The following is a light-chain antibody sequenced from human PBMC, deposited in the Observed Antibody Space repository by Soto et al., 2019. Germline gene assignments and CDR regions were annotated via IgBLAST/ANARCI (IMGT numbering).Light chain of an antibody. CDR1: QSVSSSY. CDR2: GAS. CDR3: QEVYYSTPRP. J-gene: IGKJ5*01. V-gene: IGKV3-20*01. Sequence: EIVLTQSPGTLSLSPGERATLSCRASQSVSSSYLAWYQQKPGQAPRLLIYGASSRATGIPDRFSGSGSGTEFTFNLRQMGAGDFAGDYCQEVYYSTPRPFGQGTRLEIK.